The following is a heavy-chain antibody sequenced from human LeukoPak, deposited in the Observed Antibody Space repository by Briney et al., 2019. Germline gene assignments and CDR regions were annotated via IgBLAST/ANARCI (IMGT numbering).Heavy chain of an antibody. D-gene: IGHD5-18*01. J-gene: IGHJ4*02. CDR1: GGSISIYY. V-gene: IGHV4-59*01. Sequence: SETLSLTCTVSGGSISIYYWSWIRQPPGKGLEWIGYIHYSGSIKYNPSLKSRVTISLGTSKNQFSLRLRSVTAADTAVYYCARSVDIAMVTFDYWGQGTLVTVSS. CDR3: ARSVDIAMVTFDY. CDR2: IHYSGSI.